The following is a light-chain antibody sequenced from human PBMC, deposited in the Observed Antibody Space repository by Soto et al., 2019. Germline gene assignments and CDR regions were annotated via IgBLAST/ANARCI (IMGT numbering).Light chain of an antibody. CDR3: MQGTHWPFT. V-gene: IGKV2-30*01. Sequence: DVVMTQSPLSLPVTLGQPASISCRSSQSLVYRDGNTYLIWFQQRPGQSPRRLIYKVSNRDSGVPDRFSGSGSGTDFTLKISRVEAEDVGVYYCMQGTHWPFTFGPGTNVEI. CDR1: QSLVYRDGNTY. CDR2: KVS. J-gene: IGKJ3*01.